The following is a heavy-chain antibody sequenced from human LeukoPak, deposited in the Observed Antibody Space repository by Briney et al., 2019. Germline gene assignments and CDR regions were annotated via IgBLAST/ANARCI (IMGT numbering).Heavy chain of an antibody. V-gene: IGHV4-59*01. Sequence: SETLSLTCTVSGGSISTYFCTWIRQPPGKGLEWIGYVSNSGSTNYNPSLKSRVTISVDTSKNQFSLKLNSLAPADTAVYYCALAARRSASFDYWGQGTLVTVSS. D-gene: IGHD6-6*01. CDR2: VSNSGST. CDR3: ALAARRSASFDY. J-gene: IGHJ4*02. CDR1: GGSISTYF.